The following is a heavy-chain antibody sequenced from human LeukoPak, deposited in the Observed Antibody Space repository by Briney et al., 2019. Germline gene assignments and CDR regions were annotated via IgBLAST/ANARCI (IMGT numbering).Heavy chain of an antibody. Sequence: GGSLRLSCAASGFTFSSYSMNWVRQAPGKGLEWVSSISSSSSYIYYADSVKGRFTLSRDNAKNSLYLQMNSLRAEEKAVYYCAIYDYGDYWGQGTLVTVSS. CDR1: GFTFSSYS. D-gene: IGHD3-16*01. CDR2: ISSSSSYI. CDR3: AIYDYGDY. V-gene: IGHV3-21*01. J-gene: IGHJ4*02.